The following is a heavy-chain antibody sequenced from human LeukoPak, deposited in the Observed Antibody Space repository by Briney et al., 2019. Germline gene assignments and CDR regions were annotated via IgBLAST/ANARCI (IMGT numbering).Heavy chain of an antibody. J-gene: IGHJ3*02. CDR2: IYSGGST. CDR1: GFTVSSNY. Sequence: GGSMRLSCAASGFTVSSNYMSWVRQAPGKGLKWVSVIYSGGSTYYADSVKGRFTISRDNSKNTLYLQMNSLRAEDTAVYYCAGVSTMIVVDAFDIWGQGTMVTVSS. D-gene: IGHD3-22*01. V-gene: IGHV3-53*01. CDR3: AGVSTMIVVDAFDI.